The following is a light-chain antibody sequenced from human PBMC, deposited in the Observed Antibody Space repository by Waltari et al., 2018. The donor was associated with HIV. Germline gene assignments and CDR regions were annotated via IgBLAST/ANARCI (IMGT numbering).Light chain of an antibody. CDR3: YSAADNMVV. J-gene: IGLJ3*02. CDR1: VLAKSY. V-gene: IGLV3-27*01. CDR2: KDN. Sequence: SSELTQPSSVSVSPGQTTRITCSGDVLAKSYARWFQQKHGQAPVGMIYKDNERPAGIPERFSGSSSGTTVTLTISGAQIEDEADYYCYSAADNMVVFGGGTKLTVL.